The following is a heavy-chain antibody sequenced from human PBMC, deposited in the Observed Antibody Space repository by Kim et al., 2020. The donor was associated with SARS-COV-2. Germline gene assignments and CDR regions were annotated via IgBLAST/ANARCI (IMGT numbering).Heavy chain of an antibody. CDR1: GGSITNYY. D-gene: IGHD1-1*01. J-gene: IGHJ4*02. Sequence: SETLSLTCTVSGGSITNYYYNWIRQPPGKELVWVGYIFYSGTTNYYPSSKSRVTISLDTSNNQFSLKLTSVTAADTAVFFCARGGTNELSQVWGQGTLVT. CDR3: ARGGTNELSQV. V-gene: IGHV4-59*13. CDR2: IFYSGTT.